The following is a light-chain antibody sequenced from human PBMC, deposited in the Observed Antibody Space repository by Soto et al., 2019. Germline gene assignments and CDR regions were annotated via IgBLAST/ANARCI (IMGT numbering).Light chain of an antibody. J-gene: IGKJ4*01. Sequence: DIVLTQSPATLSSSPGERVTFSCRASQSVNSDIIWYQQKPGQAPRLLIYDAYTRATGIQARFSGSGSGTDFTLTISSLEPEDSALYFCQQRSNWPLTFGGGTKVEI. CDR1: QSVNSD. V-gene: IGKV3-11*01. CDR2: DAY. CDR3: QQRSNWPLT.